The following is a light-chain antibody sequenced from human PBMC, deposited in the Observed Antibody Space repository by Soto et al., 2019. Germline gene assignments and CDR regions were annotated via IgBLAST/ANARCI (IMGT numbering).Light chain of an antibody. V-gene: IGLV2-14*01. Sequence: QSASVSGSPGQSITISCTGTSSDVGGYNYVSWYQQHPGKAPKLMIYDVSNRPSGVSNRFSGSKSGNTASLTISGLQAEDEADYYCSSYTSSSTPYVFGTGPSSPS. J-gene: IGLJ1*01. CDR3: SSYTSSSTPYV. CDR2: DVS. CDR1: SSDVGGYNY.